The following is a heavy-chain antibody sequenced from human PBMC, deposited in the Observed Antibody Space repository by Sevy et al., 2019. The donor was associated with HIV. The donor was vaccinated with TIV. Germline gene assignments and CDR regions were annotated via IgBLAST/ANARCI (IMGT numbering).Heavy chain of an antibody. J-gene: IGHJ6*02. D-gene: IGHD2-2*01. Sequence: GGSLRLSCAASGFTFSSYWMSWVRQAPGKGLEWVANIKRDGSEKYNVDSVKGRFSISRDNAKNSLYLQMNSLRAEDTAVYYCARDCSSASCLWGIDVWGQGTTVTVSS. CDR2: IKRDGSEK. CDR1: GFTFSSYW. CDR3: ARDCSSASCLWGIDV. V-gene: IGHV3-7*03.